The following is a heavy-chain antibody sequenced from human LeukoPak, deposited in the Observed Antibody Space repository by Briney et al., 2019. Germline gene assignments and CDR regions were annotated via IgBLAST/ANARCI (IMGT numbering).Heavy chain of an antibody. CDR2: IYYSGST. CDR1: GGSISSYY. V-gene: IGHV4-39*01. Sequence: SETLSLTCTVSGGSISSYYWSWIRQPPGKGLEWIGSIYYSGSTYYNPSLKSRVTISVDTSKNQFSLKLSSVTAADTAVYYCARHITRLRPFDYWGQGTLVTVSS. D-gene: IGHD1-20*01. CDR3: ARHITRLRPFDY. J-gene: IGHJ4*02.